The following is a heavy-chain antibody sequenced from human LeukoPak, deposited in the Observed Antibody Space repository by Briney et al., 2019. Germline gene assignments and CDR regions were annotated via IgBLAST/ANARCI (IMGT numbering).Heavy chain of an antibody. CDR2: INSDGSST. D-gene: IGHD2/OR15-2a*01. J-gene: IGHJ6*02. V-gene: IGHV3-74*01. CDR3: ASLQIGPYYYYGMDV. Sequence: GGSLRLSCAASGFTFSSYWMHWVRQAPGKGLVWVSRINSDGSSTSYADSVKGRFTISRDNAKNTLYLQMNSLRAEDTAVYYCASLQIGPYYYYGMDVWGQGTTGTVSS. CDR1: GFTFSSYW.